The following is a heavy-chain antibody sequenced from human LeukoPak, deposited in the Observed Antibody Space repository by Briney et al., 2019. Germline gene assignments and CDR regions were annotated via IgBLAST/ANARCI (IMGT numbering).Heavy chain of an antibody. CDR2: IIPILGIA. CDR3: ARDWGQPEPAYYYDSSGYYQFDY. CDR1: GGTFSSYA. J-gene: IGHJ4*02. V-gene: IGHV1-69*04. Sequence: SVKVSCKASGGTFSSYAISWVRQAPGQGLEWMGRIIPILGIANYAQKFQGRVTITADKSTSTAYMELSSLRSEDTAVYYCARDWGQPEPAYYYDSSGYYQFDYWGQGTLVTVSS. D-gene: IGHD3-22*01.